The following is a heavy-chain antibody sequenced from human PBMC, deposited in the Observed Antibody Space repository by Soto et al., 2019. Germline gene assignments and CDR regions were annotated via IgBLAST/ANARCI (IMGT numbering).Heavy chain of an antibody. CDR2: MYHSGSM. D-gene: IGHD2-2*01. CDR3: ATKTVAVAGLD. CDR1: GGSISSGGYS. Sequence: SETLSLTCAVSGGSISSGGYSWSWIRQPPGKGLEWIGYMYHSGSMYYNPSLKSRATISLDKSNNQFSLSLSFVTAADTALYYCATKTVAVAGLDWGHGTPVTVSS. J-gene: IGHJ4*01. V-gene: IGHV4-30-2*01.